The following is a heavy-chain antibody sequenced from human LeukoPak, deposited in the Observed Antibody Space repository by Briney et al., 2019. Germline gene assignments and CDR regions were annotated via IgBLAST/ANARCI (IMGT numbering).Heavy chain of an antibody. D-gene: IGHD3-10*01. CDR2: ISSSSSTI. V-gene: IGHV3-48*01. CDR1: GFTFSTYS. CDR3: TSLITMVRGVIGLLNVN. Sequence: PGGSLRLSCAASGFTFSTYSMNWVRQAPGKGLEWVSYISSSSSTIYYADSVKGRFTISRDNAKNSLYLQMNSLRAEDTAVYYCTSLITMVRGVIGLLNVNWGQGTLVTVSS. J-gene: IGHJ4*02.